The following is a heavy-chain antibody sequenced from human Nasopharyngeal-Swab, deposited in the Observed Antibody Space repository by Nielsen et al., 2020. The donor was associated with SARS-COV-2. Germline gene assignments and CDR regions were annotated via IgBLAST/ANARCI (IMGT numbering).Heavy chain of an antibody. D-gene: IGHD2-2*01. Sequence: GESLKISCAASGFTFSSHTMHWVRQAPGKGLVWVSRIKSDGSDINYADSVKGRFTISRDNAKNTLYLQMHSLRAEDTAVYYCARGASTLSNWYFDLWGRGTLVRVSS. J-gene: IGHJ2*01. CDR2: IKSDGSDI. CDR3: ARGASTLSNWYFDL. V-gene: IGHV3-74*01. CDR1: GFTFSSHT.